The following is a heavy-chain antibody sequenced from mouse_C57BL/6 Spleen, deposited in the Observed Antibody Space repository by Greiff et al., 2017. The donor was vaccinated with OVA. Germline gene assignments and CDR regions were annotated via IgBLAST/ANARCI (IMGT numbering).Heavy chain of an antibody. Sequence: EVHLVESGGGLVKPGGSLKLSCAASGFTFSDYGMHWVRQAPEKGLEWVAYISSGSSTIYYADTVKGRFTISRDNAKNTLFLQMTSLRSEDTAMYYCARHDGYYFDYWGQGTTLTVSS. J-gene: IGHJ2*01. CDR1: GFTFSDYG. CDR2: ISSGSSTI. D-gene: IGHD2-3*01. CDR3: ARHDGYYFDY. V-gene: IGHV5-17*01.